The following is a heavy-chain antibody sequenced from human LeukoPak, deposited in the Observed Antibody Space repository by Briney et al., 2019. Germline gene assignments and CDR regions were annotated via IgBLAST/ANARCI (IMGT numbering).Heavy chain of an antibody. J-gene: IGHJ4*02. CDR3: TTIRPGY. CDR2: INGGGTPT. D-gene: IGHD1-26*01. CDR1: VFTFRSYW. V-gene: IGHV3-74*01. Sequence: GGSQTLSCAASVFTFRSYWIHWVRHVPGKDLVGVSSINGGGTPTDYAVSVKGRFTISRDDAKNTLYLQMNSLRVEDTAIYYCTTIRPGYWGQGTLVTVSP.